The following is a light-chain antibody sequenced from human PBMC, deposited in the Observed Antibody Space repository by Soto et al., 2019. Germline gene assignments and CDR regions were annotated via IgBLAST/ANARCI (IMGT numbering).Light chain of an antibody. CDR3: QQFGNSRWT. J-gene: IGKJ1*01. Sequence: EIVLTQSPGTLSLSPGERATLSCRASQSVSSSYLAWYQQKPGQAPRLLICGASTRATGIPDRFSGSGSGTDFTLTISRLEPEDFAVYYCQQFGNSRWTFGQGTKVEIK. V-gene: IGKV3-20*01. CDR1: QSVSSSY. CDR2: GAS.